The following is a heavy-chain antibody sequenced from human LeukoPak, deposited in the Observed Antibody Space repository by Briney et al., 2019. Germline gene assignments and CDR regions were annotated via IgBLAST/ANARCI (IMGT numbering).Heavy chain of an antibody. CDR3: ARKMNGYSSSRSYFDY. CDR1: GFTFSNYA. D-gene: IGHD6-13*01. CDR2: ISYDGSNK. V-gene: IGHV3-30-3*01. J-gene: IGHJ4*02. Sequence: GGSLRLSCAASGFTFSNYAMSWVRQAPGKGLEWVAVISYDGSNKYYADSVKGRFTISRDNSKNTLYLQMNSLRAEDTAVYYCARKMNGYSSSRSYFDYWGQGTLVTVSS.